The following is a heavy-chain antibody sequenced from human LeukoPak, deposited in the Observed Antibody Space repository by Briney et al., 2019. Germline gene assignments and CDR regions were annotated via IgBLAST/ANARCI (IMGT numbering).Heavy chain of an antibody. CDR3: ARDSLEWYSFDY. CDR2: IYYSGST. Sequence: SETLSLTCTVSGGSISSGDYYWSWIRQPPGKGLEWIEYIYYSGSTYYNPSLKSRVTISVDTSKNQFSLKLSSVTAADTAVYYCARDSLEWYSFDYWGQGTLVTVSS. V-gene: IGHV4-30-4*08. D-gene: IGHD3-3*01. CDR1: GGSISSGDYY. J-gene: IGHJ4*02.